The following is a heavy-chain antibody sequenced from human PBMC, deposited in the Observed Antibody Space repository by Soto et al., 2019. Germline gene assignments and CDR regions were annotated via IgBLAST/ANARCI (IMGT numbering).Heavy chain of an antibody. J-gene: IGHJ2*01. D-gene: IGHD2-15*01. CDR3: ARSGGTRDGYSGDWYFDL. Sequence: QVQLVQSGAEVKKPGSSVKVSCKASGGTFSSYAISWVRQAPGQGLEWMGGLIPIFGTANYAQKFQGRVTITADESKSKAYMELSSLRSEDTAVYYCARSGGTRDGYSGDWYFDLWGRGTLVTVSS. CDR2: LIPIFGTA. V-gene: IGHV1-69*01. CDR1: GGTFSSYA.